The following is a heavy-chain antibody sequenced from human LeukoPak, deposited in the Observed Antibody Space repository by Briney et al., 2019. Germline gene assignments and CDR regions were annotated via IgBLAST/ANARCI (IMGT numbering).Heavy chain of an antibody. D-gene: IGHD4-17*01. Sequence: PGGSLRLSCKGSGYSFTNYWISWVRQMPGKGLEWMGRIYPSDSYTNYSPSFQGHVTISADKSISTAYLQWSSLKASDTAMYYCAKHYGDYVAHFDYWGQGTLVTVSS. V-gene: IGHV5-10-1*01. J-gene: IGHJ4*02. CDR2: IYPSDSYT. CDR1: GYSFTNYW. CDR3: AKHYGDYVAHFDY.